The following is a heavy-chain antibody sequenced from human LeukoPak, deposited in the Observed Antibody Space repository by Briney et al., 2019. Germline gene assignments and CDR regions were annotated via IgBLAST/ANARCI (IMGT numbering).Heavy chain of an antibody. Sequence: SETLSLTCTVSGGSVSSGSYYWSWIRQPPGKGLEWIGYIYYSGSTNYNPSLKSRVTISVDTSKNQFSLKLSSVTAADTAVYYCARLMLGGRGIVVVPSYYYYGMDVWGQGTTVTVSS. V-gene: IGHV4-61*01. D-gene: IGHD3-22*01. CDR1: GGSVSSGSYY. CDR3: ARLMLGGRGIVVVPSYYYYGMDV. J-gene: IGHJ6*02. CDR2: IYYSGST.